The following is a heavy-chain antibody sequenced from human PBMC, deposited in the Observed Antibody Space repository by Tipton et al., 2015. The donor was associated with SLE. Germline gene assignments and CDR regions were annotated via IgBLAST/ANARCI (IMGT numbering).Heavy chain of an antibody. CDR2: ISSSGSTI. D-gene: IGHD1-26*01. CDR3: ARDQIIVGATGGFDY. Sequence: SLRLSCAASGFTFSSYEMNWVRQAPGKGLAWVSYISSSGSTIYYADSVKGRVTISRDNAKNSLYLQMSSLRAEDTAVYYCARDQIIVGATGGFDYWGQGTLVTVSS. J-gene: IGHJ4*02. V-gene: IGHV3-48*03. CDR1: GFTFSSYE.